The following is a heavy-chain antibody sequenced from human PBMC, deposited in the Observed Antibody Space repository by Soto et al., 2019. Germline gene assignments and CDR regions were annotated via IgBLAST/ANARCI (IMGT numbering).Heavy chain of an antibody. V-gene: IGHV5-51*01. J-gene: IGHJ4*02. D-gene: IGHD2-15*01. Sequence: PGESLKISCKGSGYSFTSYWIGWVRQMPGKGLEWMGIIYPGDSDTRYSPSSQGQVTISADKSISTAYLQWSSLKASDTAMYYCARRMREGYCSGGSRYSFFCDWGQGTLVTVSS. CDR2: IYPGDSDT. CDR3: ARRMREGYCSGGSRYSFFCD. CDR1: GYSFTSYW.